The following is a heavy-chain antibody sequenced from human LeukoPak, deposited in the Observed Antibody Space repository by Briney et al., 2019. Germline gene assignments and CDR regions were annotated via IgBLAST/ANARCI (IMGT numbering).Heavy chain of an antibody. CDR1: GYTFSTYG. J-gene: IGHJ6*02. D-gene: IGHD2-8*02. Sequence: ASVKVSCKASGYTFSTYGISWVRQAPGQGLEWMGWISAYNGNTNYAQNFQDRVTMTTDTSTSTAYMEVKSLRSDDTAAYYCARDLGTGSYRMDVWGQGTTVTVSS. V-gene: IGHV1-18*01. CDR2: ISAYNGNT. CDR3: ARDLGTGSYRMDV.